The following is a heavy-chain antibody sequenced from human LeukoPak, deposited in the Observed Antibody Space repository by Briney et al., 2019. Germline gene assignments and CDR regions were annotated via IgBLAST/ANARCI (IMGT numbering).Heavy chain of an antibody. CDR1: GYTFTGYY. CDR2: INPNSGGT. D-gene: IGHD6-13*01. Sequence: ASVKVSCKASGYTFTGYYMHWVRQAPGQGLEWMGWINPNSGGTNYAQKFQGRVTMTRDTSISTAYMELSRLRSDDTAVYYCATPPNLYSSSYYDAFDIWGQGTMVTVSS. J-gene: IGHJ3*02. V-gene: IGHV1-2*02. CDR3: ATPPNLYSSSYYDAFDI.